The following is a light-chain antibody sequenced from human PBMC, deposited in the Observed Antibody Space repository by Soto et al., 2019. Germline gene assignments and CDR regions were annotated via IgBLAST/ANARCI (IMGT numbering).Light chain of an antibody. CDR2: DVS. V-gene: IGLV2-14*01. CDR1: SSYVGGYNY. CDR3: SSYTSSSPYV. Sequence: QSALTQPASVSGSPGQSITISCTGTSSYVGGYNYVSWYQQYPGKAPKLMIYDVSNRPSGVSNRFSGSKSGNTASLTISGLQAEDEADYYCSSYTSSSPYVFGTGTQLTVL. J-gene: IGLJ1*01.